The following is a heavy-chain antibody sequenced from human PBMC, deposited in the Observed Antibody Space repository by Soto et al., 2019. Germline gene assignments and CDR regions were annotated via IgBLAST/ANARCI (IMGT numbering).Heavy chain of an antibody. CDR1: GLFSSYW. CDR2: IDSAGTTI. J-gene: IGHJ4*01. D-gene: IGHD6-13*01. V-gene: IGHV3-74*01. Sequence: EVQLVESGGGLVQPGGSLRLSCAASGLFSSYWMHWVRQAPGKGLVWVSRIDSAGTTINYADSVKGRFTIYRDNAQNTLYLQMDSLRVEDTAVYYCARGPPDYSTSGYVGDYWGQGALVTVSS. CDR3: ARGPPDYSTSGYVGDY.